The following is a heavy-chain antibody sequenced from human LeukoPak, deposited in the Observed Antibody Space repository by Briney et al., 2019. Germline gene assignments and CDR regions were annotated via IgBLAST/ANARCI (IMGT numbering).Heavy chain of an antibody. CDR2: IYYSGST. CDR3: ARASYDYGDYAY. Sequence: PSETLSLTCTVSGGSISSYYWSWIRQPPGKGLEWIGYIYYSGSTNYNPSLKSRVTISVDTSKNQFSLKLSSVTAADTAVYYCARASYDYGDYAYWGQGTLVTVSS. CDR1: GGSISSYY. V-gene: IGHV4-59*01. D-gene: IGHD4-17*01. J-gene: IGHJ4*02.